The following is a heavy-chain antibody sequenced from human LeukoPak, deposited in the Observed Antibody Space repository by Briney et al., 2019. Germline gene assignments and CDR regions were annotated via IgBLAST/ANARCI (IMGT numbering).Heavy chain of an antibody. Sequence: SETLSLTCTVSGGSISSGGYYWSWIRQHPGKGLEWIGYIYYSGSTYYNPSLKSRVTISVDTSKNQFSLKLSSVTAADTAVYYRARGKGYVIHYGMDVWGQGTTVTVSS. J-gene: IGHJ6*02. CDR3: ARGKGYVIHYGMDV. V-gene: IGHV4-31*03. CDR1: GGSISSGGYY. CDR2: IYYSGST. D-gene: IGHD2-2*01.